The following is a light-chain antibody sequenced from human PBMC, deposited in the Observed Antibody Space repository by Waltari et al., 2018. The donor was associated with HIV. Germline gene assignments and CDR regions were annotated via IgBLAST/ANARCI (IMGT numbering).Light chain of an antibody. CDR2: GAS. CDR1: QNVDKNY. J-gene: IGKJ2*03. CDR3: QHYVSSPYS. Sequence: EIVLTQSPGTLSLSPGERATLSCRASQNVDKNYLAWYQQKPGQAPRLLIYGASNRATGIPDRFSGSGSGTDFTLTISRLEPEDFAVYHCQHYVSSPYSFGQWTKLEIK. V-gene: IGKV3-20*01.